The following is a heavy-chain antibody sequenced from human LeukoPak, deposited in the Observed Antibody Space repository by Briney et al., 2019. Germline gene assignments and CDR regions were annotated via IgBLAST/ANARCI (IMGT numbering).Heavy chain of an antibody. CDR1: RFTFSYYW. J-gene: IGHJ4*02. CDR3: LGGVAADY. Sequence: QAGGSLRLSCAASRFTFSYYWMTWVRQAPGKGVEWVANIKQDASDKHYADSVKGRFTISRDNAKNSLYLQMNSLRVEDMAVYYCLGGVAADYWGRGTLVTVSS. D-gene: IGHD3-16*01. V-gene: IGHV3-7*01. CDR2: IKQDASDK.